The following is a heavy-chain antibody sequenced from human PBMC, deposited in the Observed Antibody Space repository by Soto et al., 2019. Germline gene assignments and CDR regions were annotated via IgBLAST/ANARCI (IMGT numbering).Heavy chain of an antibody. D-gene: IGHD1-1*01. Sequence: SETLSLTCTVSGASISGFYWSWIRKSAGKGLEWIGRTYATGTTDYNPSLKSRVMMSVDTSKKQFSLKLRSVTAADTAVYYCVRDGTKTLRDWFDPWGQGIAVTVSS. CDR1: GASISGFY. J-gene: IGHJ5*02. CDR3: VRDGTKTLRDWFDP. V-gene: IGHV4-4*07. CDR2: TYATGTT.